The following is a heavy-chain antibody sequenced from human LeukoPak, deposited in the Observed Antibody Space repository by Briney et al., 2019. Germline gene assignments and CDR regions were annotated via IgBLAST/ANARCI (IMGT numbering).Heavy chain of an antibody. J-gene: IGHJ4*02. Sequence: SETLSLTCTVSGGSISSGDYYWSWIRQPPGTGLEWIGYIYYSGSTYYNPSLKSRVTISVDTSKNQFSLKLSSVTAADTVVYYCARESAGLDCSGGSCYSGLAYWGQGTLVTVSS. V-gene: IGHV4-30-4*01. CDR1: GGSISSGDYY. CDR3: ARESAGLDCSGGSCYSGLAY. CDR2: IYYSGST. D-gene: IGHD2-15*01.